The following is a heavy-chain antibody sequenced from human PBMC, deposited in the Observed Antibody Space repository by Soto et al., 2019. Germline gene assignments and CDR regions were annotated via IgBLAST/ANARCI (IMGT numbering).Heavy chain of an antibody. Sequence: GGSLRLSCAASGVTFSDHYMDWVRQAPGKGLEWVGRTKNKANNYTTQYAASVKGRFTISRDDSRNSLYLQMNSLRSDDTAVYYCARDEPSYCSSTSCYAGIWGQGTLVTVSS. J-gene: IGHJ4*02. V-gene: IGHV3-72*01. CDR1: GVTFSDHY. D-gene: IGHD2-2*01. CDR3: ARDEPSYCSSTSCYAGI. CDR2: TKNKANNYTT.